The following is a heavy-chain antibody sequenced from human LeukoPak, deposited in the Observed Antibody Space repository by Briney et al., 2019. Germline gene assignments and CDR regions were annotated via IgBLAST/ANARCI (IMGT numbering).Heavy chain of an antibody. D-gene: IGHD3-10*01. Sequence: SETLSLTCAVYGGSFSGYYWSWIRQPPGKGLEWIGEINHSGSTNYNPSLKSRVTISVDTSKNQFSLKLSSVTAADTAVYYCARSMTVDRAAPLDYWGQGTLVTVSS. CDR2: INHSGST. CDR1: GGSFSGYY. J-gene: IGHJ4*02. CDR3: ARSMTVDRAAPLDY. V-gene: IGHV4-34*01.